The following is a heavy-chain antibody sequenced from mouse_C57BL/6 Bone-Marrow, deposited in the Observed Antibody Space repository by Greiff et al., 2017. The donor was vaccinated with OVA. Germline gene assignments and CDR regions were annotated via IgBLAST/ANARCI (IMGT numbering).Heavy chain of an antibody. V-gene: IGHV1-59*01. CDR2: IDPSDSYT. D-gene: IGHD2-3*01. J-gene: IGHJ2*01. CDR3: ADGYYFDY. CDR1: GYTFTSYW. Sequence: QVQLKQSGAELVRPGTSVKLSCKASGYTFTSYWMHWVKQRPGQGLEWIGVIDPSDSYTNYNQKFKGKATLTVDTSSSTAYMQLSSLTSEDSAVYYCADGYYFDYWGQGTTLTVSS.